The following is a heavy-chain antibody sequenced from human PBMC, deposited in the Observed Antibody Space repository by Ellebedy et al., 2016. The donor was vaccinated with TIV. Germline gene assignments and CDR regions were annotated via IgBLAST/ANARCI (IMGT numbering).Heavy chain of an antibody. CDR2: VSGSDDNT. Sequence: GESLKISCAASGFTFSNYGMNWVRQAPGKGLEWVSAVSGSDDNTYYSDSVKGRFTVSRDNSKNILYLQMDSLRVEDTSVYYCAKEISARSSNGWPLDSWGQGTLVTVTS. J-gene: IGHJ4*02. D-gene: IGHD6-19*01. V-gene: IGHV3-23*01. CDR3: AKEISARSSNGWPLDS. CDR1: GFTFSNYG.